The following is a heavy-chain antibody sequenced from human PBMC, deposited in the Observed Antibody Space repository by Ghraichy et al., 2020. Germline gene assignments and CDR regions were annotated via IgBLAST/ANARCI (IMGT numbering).Heavy chain of an antibody. J-gene: IGHJ6*02. V-gene: IGHV3-11*01. CDR2: ISSSGSTI. Sequence: GGSLRLSCAASGFTFSDYYMSWIRQAPGKGLEWVSYISSSGSTIYYADSVKGRFTISRDNAKNSLYLQMNSLRAEDTAVYYCARDCSSTSCPGGSYYYYYGMDVWGQGTTVTVSS. CDR3: ARDCSSTSCPGGSYYYYYGMDV. D-gene: IGHD2-2*01. CDR1: GFTFSDYY.